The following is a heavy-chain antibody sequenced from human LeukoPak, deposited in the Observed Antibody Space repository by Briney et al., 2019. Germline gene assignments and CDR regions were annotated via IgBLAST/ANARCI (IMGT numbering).Heavy chain of an antibody. Sequence: SETLSLTCTVSGGSISSYYWSWIRQPAGKGLEWIGRIYTSGSTNYNPSLKSRVTMSVDTSKNQFSLKLSSVTAADTAVYYCVRGAPLWFGELYPLDYWGQGTLVTVSS. CDR1: GGSISSYY. V-gene: IGHV4-4*07. CDR3: VRGAPLWFGELYPLDY. J-gene: IGHJ4*02. D-gene: IGHD3-10*01. CDR2: IYTSGST.